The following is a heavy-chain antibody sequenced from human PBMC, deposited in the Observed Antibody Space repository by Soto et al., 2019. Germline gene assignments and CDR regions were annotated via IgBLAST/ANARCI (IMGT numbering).Heavy chain of an antibody. CDR2: MNPINGAT. J-gene: IGHJ6*02. V-gene: IGHV1-8*02. Sequence: ASVKVSCKASGYDFTAYDINWVRQASGQGLEWMGWMNPINGATGSARRFQGRVSMTRNTATGAAYLELTSLRSDDSAVYYCGRGPSPRAPAGGTPYYYAMDVWGQGTTVTVSS. CDR3: GRGPSPRAPAGGTPYYYAMDV. D-gene: IGHD6-13*01. CDR1: GYDFTAYD.